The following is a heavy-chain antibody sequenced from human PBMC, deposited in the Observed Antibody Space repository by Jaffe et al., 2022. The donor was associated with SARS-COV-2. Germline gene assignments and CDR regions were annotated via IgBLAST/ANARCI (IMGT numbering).Heavy chain of an antibody. J-gene: IGHJ5*02. Sequence: QVQLQQWGAGLLKPSETLSLTCAVYGGSFSGYYWSWIRQPPGKGLEWIGEINHSGSTNYNPSLKSRVTISVDTSKNQFSLKLSSVTAADTAVYYCARAASYYDILTGYYSSWFDPWGQGTLVTVSS. CDR3: ARAASYYDILTGYYSSWFDP. CDR1: GGSFSGYY. CDR2: INHSGST. V-gene: IGHV4-34*01. D-gene: IGHD3-9*01.